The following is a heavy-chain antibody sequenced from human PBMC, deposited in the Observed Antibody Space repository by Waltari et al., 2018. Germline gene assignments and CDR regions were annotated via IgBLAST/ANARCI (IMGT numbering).Heavy chain of an antibody. Sequence: EVQLVESGGGLVQPGGSLRLSCAASGFTLSSYWMSWVRQAPGKGLEWVANRKKEGGEEYYVDSVRGRFTISRDNAKNSLFLQMNSLRPDDTAVYYCARDQWFGFDIWGQGTMVTVSS. CDR2: RKKEGGEE. J-gene: IGHJ3*02. D-gene: IGHD3-22*01. CDR1: GFTLSSYW. V-gene: IGHV3-7*01. CDR3: ARDQWFGFDI.